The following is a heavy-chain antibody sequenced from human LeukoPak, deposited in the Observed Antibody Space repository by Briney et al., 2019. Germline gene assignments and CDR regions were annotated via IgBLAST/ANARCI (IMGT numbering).Heavy chain of an antibody. J-gene: IGHJ6*03. CDR2: IYYSGST. CDR3: ARLSPLTGAYYYMDV. D-gene: IGHD7-27*01. Sequence: PSETLSLTCTVSGGSISSGGYYWSWIRQPPGEGFEWIGYIYYSGSTNYNPSLKSRVTISVDTSKNQFSLRLTSVTAADTAVYYCARLSPLTGAYYYMDVWGKGTTVTVSS. V-gene: IGHV4-61*08. CDR1: GGSISSGGYY.